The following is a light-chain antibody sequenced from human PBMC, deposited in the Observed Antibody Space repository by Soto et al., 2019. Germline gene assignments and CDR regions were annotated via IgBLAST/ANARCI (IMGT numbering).Light chain of an antibody. CDR3: HQRSNWPWT. CDR2: DAS. CDR1: QSVSRY. Sequence: EIVLTQSPATLSLSPGERATLSCKARQSVSRYLAWYQHNVGQAPRLLIYDASSRATGIPARFSGSGSGTDFTLTISSLEPEDFAVYYCHQRSNWPWTFGQGTKVDIK. J-gene: IGKJ1*01. V-gene: IGKV3-11*01.